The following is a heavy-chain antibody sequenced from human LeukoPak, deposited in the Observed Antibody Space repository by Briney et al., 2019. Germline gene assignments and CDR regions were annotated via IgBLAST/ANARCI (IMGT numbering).Heavy chain of an antibody. CDR3: ARESFGELSDDY. V-gene: IGHV3-30-3*01. CDR2: ISYDGSNK. Sequence: PGGSLRLSCAASGFTFSSYAMHWVRQAPGKGLEWVAVISYDGSNKYYADSVKGRFTISRDNAKNSLYLQMNSLRAEDTAVYYCARESFGELSDDYWGQGTLVTVSS. CDR1: GFTFSSYA. D-gene: IGHD3-10*01. J-gene: IGHJ4*02.